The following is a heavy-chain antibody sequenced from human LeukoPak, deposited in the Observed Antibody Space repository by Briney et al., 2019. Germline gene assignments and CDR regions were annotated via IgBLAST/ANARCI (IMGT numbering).Heavy chain of an antibody. CDR2: ISYDGSNK. CDR1: GFTFSSYA. D-gene: IGHD3-10*01. V-gene: IGHV3-30-3*01. J-gene: IGHJ4*02. CDR3: ARDSEDGSGSHPDY. Sequence: GGSLRLSCAASGFTFSSYAMHWARQAPGKGLEWVAVISYDGSNKYYADSVKGRFTISRDNSKNTLYLQMNSLRAEDTAVYYCARDSEDGSGSHPDYWGQGTLVTVSS.